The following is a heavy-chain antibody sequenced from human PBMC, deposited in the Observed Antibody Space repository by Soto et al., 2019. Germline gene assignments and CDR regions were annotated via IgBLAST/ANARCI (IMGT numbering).Heavy chain of an antibody. J-gene: IGHJ6*02. CDR1: GYTFTGYY. D-gene: IGHD6-19*01. Sequence: GDSVKVSCKASGYTFTGYYMHWVLQAPGQGLDWMGWINPNSGGTNYAQKFQGWVTMTRDTSISTAYMELSRLRSDDTAVYYCARDGVYRQWLVRDYYYYGMDVWGQGTTVTVSS. V-gene: IGHV1-2*04. CDR2: INPNSGGT. CDR3: ARDGVYRQWLVRDYYYYGMDV.